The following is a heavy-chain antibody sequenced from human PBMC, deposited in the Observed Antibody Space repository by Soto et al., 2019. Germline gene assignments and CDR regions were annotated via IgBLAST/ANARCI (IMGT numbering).Heavy chain of an antibody. CDR3: ATTTGEDIVVVPAAKPLYY. V-gene: IGHV1-69*01. CDR2: IIPIFGTA. D-gene: IGHD2-2*01. J-gene: IGHJ4*02. Sequence: QVQLVQSGAEVQKPGSSVKVSCKASGGTFSSYAISWVRQAPGQGLEWMGGIIPIFGTANYAQKFQGRVTITADESTSTAYMELSSLRSEDTAVYYCATTTGEDIVVVPAAKPLYYWGQGTLVTVSS. CDR1: GGTFSSYA.